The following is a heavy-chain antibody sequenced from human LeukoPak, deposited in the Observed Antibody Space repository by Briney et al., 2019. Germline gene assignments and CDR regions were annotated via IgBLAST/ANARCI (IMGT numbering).Heavy chain of an antibody. CDR3: ARQDPLVVRGVIILNWFDP. D-gene: IGHD3-10*01. CDR2: VXXXGXT. Sequence: PSETLSLTCTVXGXXIXXSXYXXXXXRQPXGKGLEWIGSVXXXGXTYYNPSLXXXXXISVDTSKNQFSLKLNSVTAADTDVYYCARQDPLVVRGVIILNWFDPWGQGTLVTVSS. J-gene: IGHJ5*02. V-gene: IGHV4-39*01. CDR1: GXXIXXSXYX.